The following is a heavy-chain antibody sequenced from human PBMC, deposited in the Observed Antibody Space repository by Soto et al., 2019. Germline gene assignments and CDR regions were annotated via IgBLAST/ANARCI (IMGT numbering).Heavy chain of an antibody. V-gene: IGHV3-30*04. CDR1: GFTFSSYA. Sequence: GGSLRLSCAASGFTFSSYAMHWVRQAPGKGLEWVAVITYGGSNKYYADSVKGRFTISRDNAKNSLYLQMNSLRAEDTAVYYCARDRPLEWLRSKTSQALIYGMDVWGQGTTVTVSS. CDR2: ITYGGSNK. D-gene: IGHD5-12*01. J-gene: IGHJ6*02. CDR3: ARDRPLEWLRSKTSQALIYGMDV.